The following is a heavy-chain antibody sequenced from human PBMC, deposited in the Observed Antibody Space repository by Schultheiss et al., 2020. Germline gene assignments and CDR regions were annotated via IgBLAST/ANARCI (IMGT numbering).Heavy chain of an antibody. D-gene: IGHD3-10*01. CDR3: ARRFGGWPDACDI. CDR1: GGSISSGGYY. Sequence: SATLSLTCTVSGGSISSGGYYWSWIRQHPGKGLEWIGEINHSGSTNYNPSLKSRVTISVDTSKNQFSLKLSSVTAADTAVYYCARRFGGWPDACDIWGQGTMVTVAS. J-gene: IGHJ3*02. CDR2: INHSGST. V-gene: IGHV4-31*03.